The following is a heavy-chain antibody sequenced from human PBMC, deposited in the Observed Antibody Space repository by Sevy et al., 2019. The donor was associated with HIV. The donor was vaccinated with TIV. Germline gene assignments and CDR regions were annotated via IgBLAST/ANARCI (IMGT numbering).Heavy chain of an antibody. CDR1: GFTFSSYG. CDR2: IRSRGDNQ. Sequence: GGSLRLSCAASGFTFSSYGMHWVRQAPGKGLEWVALIRSRGDNQYYADSVKGRFTVSRDNSKNTLYLLMNSLRGEDTAVYYCSRESIDYNIPFEYWGQGTLVTVSS. V-gene: IGHV3-30*02. J-gene: IGHJ4*02. D-gene: IGHD1-20*01. CDR3: SRESIDYNIPFEY.